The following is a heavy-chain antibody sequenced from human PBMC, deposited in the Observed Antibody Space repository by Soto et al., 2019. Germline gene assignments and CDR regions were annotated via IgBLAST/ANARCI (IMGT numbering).Heavy chain of an antibody. CDR1: GGSISSSNW. J-gene: IGHJ4*02. CDR3: ARDPRIAAADYYFDY. CDR2: IYHSGST. V-gene: IGHV4-4*02. Sequence: PSETLSLTCAVSGGSISSSNWWSWVRQPPGKGLEWIGEIYHSGSTNYNPSLKSRVTISVDKSKNQFSLKLSSVTAADTAVYYCARDPRIAAADYYFDYWGQGTLVTVSS. D-gene: IGHD6-13*01.